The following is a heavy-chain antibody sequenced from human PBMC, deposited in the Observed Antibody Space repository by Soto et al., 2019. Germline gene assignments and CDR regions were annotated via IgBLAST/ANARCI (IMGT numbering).Heavy chain of an antibody. J-gene: IGHJ6*01. D-gene: IGHD3-10*01. V-gene: IGHV3-33*01. CDR2: ILNDGSNR. CDR1: GFTFSNYG. CDR3: AIDDEYSGNGMDV. Sequence: QVQLVESGGGVVQPGRSLRLSCAASGFTFSNYGMHWVRQAPGKGLEWVAVILNDGSNRYHADSVKDRFTISRDNSKNMLYLQMNSLRAEYTAVYYWAIDDEYSGNGMDVWGQGTTVTVSP.